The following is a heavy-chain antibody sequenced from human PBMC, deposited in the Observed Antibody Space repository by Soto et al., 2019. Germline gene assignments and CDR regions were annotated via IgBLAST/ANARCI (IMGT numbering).Heavy chain of an antibody. CDR2: INIDGSST. D-gene: IGHD6-6*01. CDR3: ASDGSSLNFDS. J-gene: IGHJ4*02. V-gene: IGHV3-74*01. Sequence: GGSLRLSCAASGFTFRSYWMQWVRQAPGKGLVWVSRINIDGSSTSYADSVKGRFTISRDNAKNTLYLQMNSLRAEDTSVYYCASDGSSLNFDSWDQGSL. CDR1: GFTFRSYW.